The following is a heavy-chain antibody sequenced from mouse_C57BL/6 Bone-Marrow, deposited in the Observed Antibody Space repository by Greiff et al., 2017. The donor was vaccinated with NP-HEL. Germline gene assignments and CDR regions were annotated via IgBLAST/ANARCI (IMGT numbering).Heavy chain of an antibody. CDR2: IDPKSGGT. Sequence: QVQLQQPGAELVKPGASVKLSCKASGYTFTSYWMHWVKQRPGRGLEWIGRIDPKSGGTKYNEKFKSKATLTVDEPSSTAYMQLSSLTSEDSAVYYCAREGYYGSSYGYFDVWGTGTTVTVSA. J-gene: IGHJ1*03. D-gene: IGHD1-1*01. V-gene: IGHV1-72*01. CDR3: AREGYYGSSYGYFDV. CDR1: GYTFTSYW.